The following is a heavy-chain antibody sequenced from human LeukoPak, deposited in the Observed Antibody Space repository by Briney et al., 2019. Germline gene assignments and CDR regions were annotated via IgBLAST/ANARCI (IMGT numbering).Heavy chain of an antibody. CDR1: GGSISSYY. J-gene: IGHJ5*02. CDR3: ASRPVYSYGYGGWFDP. Sequence: SETLSLTCTVSGGSISSYYWSWIRQPPGKGLEWIGYIYYSGSTNYNPSLKSRVTISVDTSKNQFSLKLSSVTAADTAVYYCASRPVYSYGYGGWFDPWGQGILVTVSS. D-gene: IGHD5-18*01. V-gene: IGHV4-59*01. CDR2: IYYSGST.